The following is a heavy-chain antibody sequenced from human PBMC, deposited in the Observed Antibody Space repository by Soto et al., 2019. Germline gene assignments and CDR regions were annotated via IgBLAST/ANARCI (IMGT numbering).Heavy chain of an antibody. J-gene: IGHJ6*02. Sequence: GGSLSLSCAASGLSFSSYGMHWVRQAPGKGLEWVAVIWYDGSNKNYAESVKGRFTISRDNSKNTLYLHMNSLRVEDTAVYYCARDNSGMDVWGQGTTVTVSS. V-gene: IGHV3-33*01. CDR2: IWYDGSNK. CDR3: ARDNSGMDV. CDR1: GLSFSSYG.